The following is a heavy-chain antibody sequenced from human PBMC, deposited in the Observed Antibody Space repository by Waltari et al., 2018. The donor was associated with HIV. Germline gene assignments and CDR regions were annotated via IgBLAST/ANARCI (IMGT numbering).Heavy chain of an antibody. CDR2: ISSSGSTI. CDR1: GFTCGSEA. Sequence: EVQLVESGGGLVLPGGCLRLSCAGSGFTCGSEAFNRGRQAPGKGLEWVSYISSSGSTIYYADSVKGRFTISRDNAKNSLYLQMNSLRAEDTAVYYCARDQASYSGYGPDYWGQGTLVTVSS. V-gene: IGHV3-48*03. CDR3: ARDQASYSGYGPDY. J-gene: IGHJ4*02. D-gene: IGHD5-12*01.